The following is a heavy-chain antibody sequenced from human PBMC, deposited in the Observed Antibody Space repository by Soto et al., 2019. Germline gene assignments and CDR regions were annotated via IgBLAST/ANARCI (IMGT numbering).Heavy chain of an antibody. V-gene: IGHV3-23*01. D-gene: IGHD3-10*01. J-gene: IGHJ6*02. CDR3: AKAGEWFGELSGGMDV. Sequence: GGSLRLSCAASGFTFSSYAMSWVRQAPGKGLEWVSAISGSGGSTYYADSVKGRFTISRDNSKNTLYLQMNSLRAEDMAVYYCAKAGEWFGELSGGMDVWGQGTTVTVSS. CDR2: ISGSGGST. CDR1: GFTFSSYA.